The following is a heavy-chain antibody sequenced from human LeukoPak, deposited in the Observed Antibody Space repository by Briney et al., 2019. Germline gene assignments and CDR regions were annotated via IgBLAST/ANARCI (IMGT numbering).Heavy chain of an antibody. CDR1: GFTVSSNY. V-gene: IGHV3-23*01. CDR3: AKDKGEYGSGRPATFDY. CDR2: ISDSGGST. J-gene: IGHJ4*02. D-gene: IGHD3-10*01. Sequence: GGSLRLSCAASGFTVSSNYMSWVRQAPGKGLEWVSAISDSGGSTYYADSVKGRFTMSRGNSKNTMYLKMNSRRAEDTAVYYCAKDKGEYGSGRPATFDYWGQGTLVTVSS.